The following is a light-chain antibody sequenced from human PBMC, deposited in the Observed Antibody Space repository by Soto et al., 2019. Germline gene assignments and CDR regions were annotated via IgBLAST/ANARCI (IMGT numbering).Light chain of an antibody. J-gene: IGKJ2*01. Sequence: EIVLTQSPGTLSLSPGERATLSCRASQTVSSSYLAWYQQKPGQAPRLLIYGASTRATGIPGRFSGSASGTDFTLTISRLEPEDFAVYYCQQYNMWPHTFGQGTKLEIK. CDR3: QQYNMWPHT. V-gene: IGKV3-20*01. CDR2: GAS. CDR1: QTVSSSY.